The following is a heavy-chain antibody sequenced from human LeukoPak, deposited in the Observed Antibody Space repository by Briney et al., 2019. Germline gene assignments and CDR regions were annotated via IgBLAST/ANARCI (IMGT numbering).Heavy chain of an antibody. J-gene: IGHJ6*04. V-gene: IGHV3-48*03. Sequence: GGSLRLSCAAAGFTFSSYEMNWVRQAPGKGLEGVSDISTSGSTIYYADSVKGRFTISRDNAKNSLYLQMNSLRAEDTAVYYCAELGITMIGGVWGKGTTVTISS. CDR2: ISTSGSTI. CDR3: AELGITMIGGV. D-gene: IGHD3-10*02. CDR1: GFTFSSYE.